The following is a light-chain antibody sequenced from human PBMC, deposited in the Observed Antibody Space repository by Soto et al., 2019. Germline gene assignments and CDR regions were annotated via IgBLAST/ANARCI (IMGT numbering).Light chain of an antibody. CDR1: QTISSW. Sequence: DIQMTQSPSTLSGSVGDRVTITCRASQTISSWWAWYQQKTGKAPKPLIYKASTLTSGVPSRFSGSGSGTELTLTIISLQPDDFATYYCQHYNSYSEAFGQGTKVDIK. CDR2: KAS. J-gene: IGKJ1*01. V-gene: IGKV1-5*03. CDR3: QHYNSYSEA.